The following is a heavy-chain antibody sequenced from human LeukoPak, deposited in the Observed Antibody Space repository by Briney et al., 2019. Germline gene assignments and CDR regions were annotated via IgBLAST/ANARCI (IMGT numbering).Heavy chain of an antibody. D-gene: IGHD1-26*01. CDR3: AKGSRIVGAMNYFDY. CDR1: GFTFSSHW. CDR2: ISGSGTNT. J-gene: IGHJ4*02. Sequence: GGSLRLSCAASGFTFSSHWMSWVRQAPGKGLEWVSGISGSGTNTYFADSVKGRFTISRDIFKNTLYLQMNSLRAEDTAVYYCAKGSRIVGAMNYFDYWGQGTLVTVSS. V-gene: IGHV3-23*01.